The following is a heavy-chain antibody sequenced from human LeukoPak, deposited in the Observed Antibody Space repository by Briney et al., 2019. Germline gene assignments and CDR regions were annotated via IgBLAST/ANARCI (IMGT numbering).Heavy chain of an antibody. CDR3: SPLGI. J-gene: IGHJ3*02. Sequence: GRSLRLSCAASGFTFSSYAMHWVRQAPGKGLEWVAVISYDGSNKYYADSVKGRFTISRDNSKNTLYLQMNSLRAEDTAVYYCSPLGIWGQGTMVTVSS. CDR1: GFTFSSYA. V-gene: IGHV3-30*04. CDR2: ISYDGSNK.